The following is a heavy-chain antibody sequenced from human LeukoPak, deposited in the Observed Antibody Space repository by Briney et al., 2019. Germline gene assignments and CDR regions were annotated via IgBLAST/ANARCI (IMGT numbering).Heavy chain of an antibody. J-gene: IGHJ5*02. V-gene: IGHV4-39*01. CDR1: GGSISSGSYY. CDR2: IYYSGST. D-gene: IGHD5-12*01. Sequence: PSETLSLTCTVSGGSISSGSYYWGWIRQPPGKGLEWIGSIYYSGSTYYNPSLKSRVTISVDTSKNQFSLKLSSVTAADTAVYYCARGSDTPTISPSWFDPWGQGTLVTVSS. CDR3: ARGSDTPTISPSWFDP.